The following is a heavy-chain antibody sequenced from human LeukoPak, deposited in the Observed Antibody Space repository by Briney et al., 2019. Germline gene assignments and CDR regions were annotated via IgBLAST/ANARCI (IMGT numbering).Heavy chain of an antibody. CDR2: INHSGST. CDR3: ARGGQRITIFGVVMVWFDP. D-gene: IGHD3-3*01. Sequence: SETLSLTCAVYGGSFSSYYWSWIRQPPGKGLEWIGEINHSGSTNYNPSLKSRVTISVDTSKNQFSLKLSSVTAADTAVYYCARGGQRITIFGVVMVWFDPWGQGTLVTVSS. CDR1: GGSFSSYY. V-gene: IGHV4-34*01. J-gene: IGHJ5*02.